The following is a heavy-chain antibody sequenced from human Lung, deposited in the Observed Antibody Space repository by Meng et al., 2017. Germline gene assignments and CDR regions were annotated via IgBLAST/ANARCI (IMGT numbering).Heavy chain of an antibody. D-gene: IGHD2-2*01. V-gene: IGHV4-4*02. CDR2: IYHSGAT. J-gene: IGHJ4*02. Sequence: PLQGSGPVPGKPSGPPSLTCGSPGGSISRSNWWRWFRQPPVKGLEWIGEIYHSGATKYNPSLKSRVTISVDKSKNQFSLKLSSVTAADTAVYYCARGLGEAVVPRTMFDYWGQGTLVTVSS. CDR3: ARGLGEAVVPRTMFDY. CDR1: GGSISRSNW.